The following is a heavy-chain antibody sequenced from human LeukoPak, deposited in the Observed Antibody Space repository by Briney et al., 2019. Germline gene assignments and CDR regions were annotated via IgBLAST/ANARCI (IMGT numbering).Heavy chain of an antibody. CDR2: IIPIFGTA. D-gene: IGHD2-2*01. CDR3: ARHIVVVPAAMISWIVYGMDV. V-gene: IGHV1-69*13. Sequence: SVNVSCKASGGTFSSYAISWVRQAPGQGLEWMGGIIPIFGTANYAQKFQGRVTITADESTSTAYMELSSLRSEDTAVYYCARHIVVVPAAMISWIVYGMDVWGQGTTVTVSS. J-gene: IGHJ6*02. CDR1: GGTFSSYA.